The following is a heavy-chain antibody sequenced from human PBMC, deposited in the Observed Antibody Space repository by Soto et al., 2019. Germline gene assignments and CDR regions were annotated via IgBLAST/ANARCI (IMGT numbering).Heavy chain of an antibody. CDR1: GYLFTSSD. J-gene: IGHJ4*02. D-gene: IGHD3-16*02. CDR3: TRGRIMITFGGAVVIAY. Sequence: QVQLVQSGAEVKKPGASVKVSCKASGYLFTSSDINWVRQATGQGLEWMGWLNPTTGNTGYAQNFQDRVTLPGNTSISTAYMGLRSLKSEDTAVYYCTRGRIMITFGGAVVIAYWGQGSLVTVSS. CDR2: LNPTTGNT. V-gene: IGHV1-8*01.